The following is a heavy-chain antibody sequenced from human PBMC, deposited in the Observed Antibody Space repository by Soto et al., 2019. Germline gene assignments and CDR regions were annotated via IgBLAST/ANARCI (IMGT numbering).Heavy chain of an antibody. J-gene: IGHJ4*02. Sequence: QVQLQESGPGLVKPAETLSLTCTVSGGSISSYYWSWIRQPPGKGLEWIGYIYYSGSTNYNPSLMSRVTISVDTSKNQFSLKLSSVTTADTAVYYCASQGSGDFWSGYFYWGQGTLVTVSS. V-gene: IGHV4-59*01. CDR2: IYYSGST. CDR1: GGSISSYY. D-gene: IGHD3-3*01. CDR3: ASQGSGDFWSGYFY.